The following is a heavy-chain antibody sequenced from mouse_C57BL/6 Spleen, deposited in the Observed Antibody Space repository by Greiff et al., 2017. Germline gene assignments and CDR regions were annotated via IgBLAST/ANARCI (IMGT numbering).Heavy chain of an antibody. CDR2: IDPETGGT. CDR3: TRGIYYGNYPFAY. J-gene: IGHJ3*01. D-gene: IGHD2-1*01. V-gene: IGHV1-15*01. Sequence: QVQLKQSGAELVRPGASVTLSCKASGYTFTDYEMHWVKQTPVHGLEWIGAIDPETGGTAYNQKFKGKAILTADKSSSTAYMELRSLTSEDSAVYYCTRGIYYGNYPFAYWGQGTLVTVYA. CDR1: GYTFTDYE.